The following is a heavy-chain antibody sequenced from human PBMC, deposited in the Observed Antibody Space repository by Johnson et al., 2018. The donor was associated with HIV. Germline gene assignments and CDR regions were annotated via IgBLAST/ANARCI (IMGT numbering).Heavy chain of an antibody. Sequence: QVQLVESGGGVVQPGRSLRLSCAASGFTFSSYAMHWVRQAPGKGLEWVAVISYDGSNKYYADSVKGRFTISRDNSKNTLYLQMNSLRAEDTAVYYCARDRSMIVVVEAFDIWGQGTMVTVSS. CDR2: ISYDGSNK. CDR1: GFTFSSYA. D-gene: IGHD3-22*01. V-gene: IGHV3-30-3*01. J-gene: IGHJ3*02. CDR3: ARDRSMIVVVEAFDI.